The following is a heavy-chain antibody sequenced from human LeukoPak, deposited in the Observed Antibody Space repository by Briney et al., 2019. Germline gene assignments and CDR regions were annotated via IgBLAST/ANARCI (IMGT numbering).Heavy chain of an antibody. CDR3: AIAMTGYYDFWY. D-gene: IGHD3-3*01. CDR1: GGSFSGYY. J-gene: IGHJ4*02. V-gene: IGHV4-34*01. Sequence: SETLSLTCAVYGGSFSGYYWSWIRQPPGKGLEWIGESNHSGSTDYNPSLKSRVTISVDTSKNQFSLKLSSVTAADTAVYYCAIAMTGYYDFWYWGQGTLVTVSS. CDR2: SNHSGST.